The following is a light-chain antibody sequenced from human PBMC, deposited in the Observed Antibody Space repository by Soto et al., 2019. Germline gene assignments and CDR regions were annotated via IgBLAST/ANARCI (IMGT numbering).Light chain of an antibody. CDR2: DVV. V-gene: IGLV2-14*03. Sequence: QSALTQPASVSGSPGQSITISCTGTSSDVGGFNFVSWYQQHPGKAPKLMIYDVVNRPSGVSNRFSGSKSGNTASLTISGLQAEDEAYYYCSSYTNSGTLYVFGTGTKLTVL. CDR3: SSYTNSGTLYV. CDR1: SSDVGGFNF. J-gene: IGLJ1*01.